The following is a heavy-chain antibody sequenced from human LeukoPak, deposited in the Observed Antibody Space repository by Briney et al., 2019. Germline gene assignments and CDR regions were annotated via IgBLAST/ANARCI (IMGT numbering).Heavy chain of an antibody. D-gene: IGHD3-10*01. CDR1: GFTFSSYG. CDR2: ISYDGSNK. J-gene: IGHJ6*02. CDR3: AKERGQDYYGSGDDYYYYGMDV. V-gene: IGHV3-30*18. Sequence: GRSLRLSCAASGFTFSSYGMHWVRQAPGKGLEWVAVISYDGSNKYYADSVKGRFTISRDNSKNTLYLQMNSLRAEDTAVYYCAKERGQDYYGSGDDYYYYGMDVWGQGTTVTVSS.